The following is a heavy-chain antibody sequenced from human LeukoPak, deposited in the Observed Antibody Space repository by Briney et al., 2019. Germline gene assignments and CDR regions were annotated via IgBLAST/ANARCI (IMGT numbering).Heavy chain of an antibody. D-gene: IGHD3-22*01. J-gene: IGHJ4*02. CDR3: ARGEFYYDSSGYYD. V-gene: IGHV4-61*05. CDR1: GVSISSSNSY. CDR2: IYTSGST. Sequence: SETLSLTCAVSGVSISSSNSYWGWIRQPPGKGLEWIGRIYTSGSTNYNPSLKSRVTMSVDTSKNQYSLKLSSVTAADTAVYYCARGEFYYDSSGYYDWGQGTLVTVSS.